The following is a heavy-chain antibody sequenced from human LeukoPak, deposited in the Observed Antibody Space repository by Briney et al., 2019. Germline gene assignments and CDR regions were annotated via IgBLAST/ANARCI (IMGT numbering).Heavy chain of an antibody. CDR1: GGTFSSYA. Sequence: ASVKVSCKASGGTFSSYAISWVRQAPGQGLEWMGRIIPILGIANYAQKFQGRVTITADKSTSTAYMELSSLRSEDTAVYYCAGSTTGTYYYFDYWGQGTLVTVSS. CDR3: AGSTTGTYYYFDY. CDR2: IIPILGIA. D-gene: IGHD1-1*01. V-gene: IGHV1-69*04. J-gene: IGHJ4*02.